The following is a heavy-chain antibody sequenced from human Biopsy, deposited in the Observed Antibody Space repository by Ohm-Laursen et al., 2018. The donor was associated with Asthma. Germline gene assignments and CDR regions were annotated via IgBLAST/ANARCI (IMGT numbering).Heavy chain of an antibody. CDR2: LIPVLGTP. D-gene: IGHD5-12*01. V-gene: IGHV1-69*13. Sequence: SVKVSCKASGDSFSNYAISWVRQAPGQGLEWMGGLIPVLGTPDHAQMFEGRVTITADESTSTAYMELSSLSSEDTAVYYCARGYSGSDRIVYYYSGLEVWGQGTTVPVS. J-gene: IGHJ6*02. CDR3: ARGYSGSDRIVYYYSGLEV. CDR1: GDSFSNYA.